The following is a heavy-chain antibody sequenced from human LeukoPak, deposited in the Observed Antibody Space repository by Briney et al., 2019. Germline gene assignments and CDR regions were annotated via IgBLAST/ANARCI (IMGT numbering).Heavy chain of an antibody. CDR3: ARTVVVPAAMPYYFDY. D-gene: IGHD2-2*01. J-gene: IGHJ4*02. V-gene: IGHV4-30-2*01. Sequence: SQALYLTCAVSGGSISSGGYSWSWIRQPPGKDLESIGYIYHSGSTYYNPSLKSRVTISVDRSKNQFSLKLSSVTAADTAVYYCARTVVVPAAMPYYFDYWGQGTLVTVSS. CDR1: GGSISSGGYS. CDR2: IYHSGST.